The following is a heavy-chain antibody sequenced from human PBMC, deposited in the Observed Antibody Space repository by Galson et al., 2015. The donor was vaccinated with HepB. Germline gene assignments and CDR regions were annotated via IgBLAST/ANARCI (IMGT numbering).Heavy chain of an antibody. D-gene: IGHD2-21*02. J-gene: IGHJ5*02. Sequence: ETLSLTCAVSGGSISSGGYSWSWVRQPPGKGLEWIGEIYHSGSTNYNPSLKSRVTISVDKSKNQFSLKLSSVTAADTAVYYCARTGLVVTADNWFDPWGQGTLVTVSS. V-gene: IGHV4-4*02. CDR2: IYHSGST. CDR1: GGSISSGGYS. CDR3: ARTGLVVTADNWFDP.